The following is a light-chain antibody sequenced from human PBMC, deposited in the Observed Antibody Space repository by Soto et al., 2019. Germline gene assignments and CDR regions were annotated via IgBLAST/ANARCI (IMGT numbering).Light chain of an antibody. J-gene: IGLJ1*01. V-gene: IGLV2-8*01. CDR3: SSFAGSNNFPYV. Sequence: QSVLTQPPSASGSPGQSVTISCTGTSSDVGAYDYVSWYQQHPGKAPKLMIYEINKRPSGVPDRFSGSKSGNTASLTVSGPQAGDEADYYCSSFAGSNNFPYVFGTGTKVTVL. CDR1: SSDVGAYDY. CDR2: EIN.